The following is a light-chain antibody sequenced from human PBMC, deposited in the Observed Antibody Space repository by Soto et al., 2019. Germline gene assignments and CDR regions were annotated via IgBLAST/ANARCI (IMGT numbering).Light chain of an antibody. V-gene: IGKV3-20*01. CDR1: QTVSSSY. Sequence: EIVLTQSPGTLSLSPGERATLSCRASQTVSSSYLAWYQQKPGQAPRLLIYGASSRATGIPDRFSGSGSGTDVTLTISRLEPEDFAVYYCQQYASSLLTFGGGTKVEIK. CDR2: GAS. CDR3: QQYASSLLT. J-gene: IGKJ4*01.